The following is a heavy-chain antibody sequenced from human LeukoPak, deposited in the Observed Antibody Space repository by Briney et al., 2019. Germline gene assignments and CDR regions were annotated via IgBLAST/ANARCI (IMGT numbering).Heavy chain of an antibody. D-gene: IGHD5-18*01. Sequence: GGSLRLSCAASGFTFSTYTMNWVRQAPGKGLEWVSTVSDSSDVHYSDSVKGRFTISRDNARNSLYLQVDSLRDEDTAVYYCARDGLHTAHFDYWGQGTLVTVSS. J-gene: IGHJ4*02. V-gene: IGHV3-48*02. CDR2: VSDSSDV. CDR3: ARDGLHTAHFDY. CDR1: GFTFSTYT.